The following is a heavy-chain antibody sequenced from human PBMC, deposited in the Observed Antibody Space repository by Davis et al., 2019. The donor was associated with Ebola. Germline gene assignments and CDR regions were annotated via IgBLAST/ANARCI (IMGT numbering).Heavy chain of an antibody. CDR1: GYTFTSYG. J-gene: IGHJ5*02. CDR3: ARGAARPGTGFDP. Sequence: ASVKVSCKASGYTFTSYGITWVRQAPGQGLEWMGRINPNSGGTNYAQKFQGRVTMTRDTSISTAYMELSRLRSDDTAVYYCARGAARPGTGFDPWGQGTLVTVSS. D-gene: IGHD6-6*01. V-gene: IGHV1-2*06. CDR2: INPNSGGT.